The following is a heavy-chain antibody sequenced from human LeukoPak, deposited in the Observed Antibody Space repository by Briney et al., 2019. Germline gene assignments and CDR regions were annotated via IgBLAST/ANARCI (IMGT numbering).Heavy chain of an antibody. D-gene: IGHD6-19*01. CDR3: AREAHQWRVLVDF. CDR1: GFTFSSYA. J-gene: IGHJ4*02. CDR2: ISGSGDKT. Sequence: GGSLRLSCSASGFTFSSYAISWVRQAPGKGLQWVSAISGSGDKTYYADSVKGRFTISRDNSKNTLFLQMNSLRAEDTAVYYCAREAHQWRVLVDFWGRGALVTVSS. V-gene: IGHV3-23*01.